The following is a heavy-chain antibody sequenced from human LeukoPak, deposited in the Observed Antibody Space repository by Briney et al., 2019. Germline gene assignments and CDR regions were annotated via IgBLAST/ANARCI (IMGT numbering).Heavy chain of an antibody. V-gene: IGHV3-23*01. Sequence: GGSLRLSCAASGFTFSNAWMSWVRQAPGKGLEWVSAISGSGGDTYYADSVMGRFTISRDNSKNTVYLEMNSLRAEDTAVYYCARRPVGYGFDYWGQGTLVTVSS. D-gene: IGHD2-15*01. J-gene: IGHJ4*02. CDR1: GFTFSNAW. CDR3: ARRPVGYGFDY. CDR2: ISGSGGDT.